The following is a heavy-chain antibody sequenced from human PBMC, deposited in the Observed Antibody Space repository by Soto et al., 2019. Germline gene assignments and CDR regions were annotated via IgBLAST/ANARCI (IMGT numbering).Heavy chain of an antibody. Sequence: QVQLVQSGAEVKKPGSSVKVSCKASGGTFSSYTLTWVRQAPGQGLEWMGRIIPILGIVNYAQKFQGRVTITADKSSSTGYMELSSLRSEDTAVYYCSRDTDCTGGTCYSREYWGQGTLVTVSS. D-gene: IGHD2-15*01. CDR1: GGTFSSYT. J-gene: IGHJ4*02. V-gene: IGHV1-69*08. CDR3: SRDTDCTGGTCYSREY. CDR2: IIPILGIV.